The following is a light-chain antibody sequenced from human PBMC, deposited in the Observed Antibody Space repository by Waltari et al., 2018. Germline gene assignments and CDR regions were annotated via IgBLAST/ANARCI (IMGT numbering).Light chain of an antibody. CDR2: GAS. CDR1: RSVTNM. J-gene: IGKJ1*01. Sequence: EIVMTQSPATLSVSPGEGVSLSCRASRSVTNMLAWYQQKPGQAPRPLIYGASTRATDIPARFSGGGSGTEFTLTISSLQSEDFAVYYCQQYHNWPPRWTFGQGTKVEIK. V-gene: IGKV3-15*01. CDR3: QQYHNWPPRWT.